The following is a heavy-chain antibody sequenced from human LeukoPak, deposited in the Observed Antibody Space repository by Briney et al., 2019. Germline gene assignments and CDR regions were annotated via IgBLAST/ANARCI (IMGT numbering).Heavy chain of an antibody. CDR2: IKKDGSDK. V-gene: IGHV3-7*01. D-gene: IGHD3-10*01. CDR1: GFSFSDYW. J-gene: IGHJ5*02. CDR3: LQYDSGNT. Sequence: GGSLRLSCAASGFSFSDYWMSWVRQAPGKGLGWVANIKKDGSDKYYVDSVKGRFTVSRDNAKKSLYLQMNSLRVEDTAVYYCLQYDSGNTWGQGTLVTVSS.